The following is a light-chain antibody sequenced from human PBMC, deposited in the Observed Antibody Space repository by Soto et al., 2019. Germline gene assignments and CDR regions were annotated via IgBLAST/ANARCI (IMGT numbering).Light chain of an antibody. J-gene: IGKJ4*01. CDR3: QQYNNWPLLT. V-gene: IGKV3-15*01. Sequence: EIVMTHSPATLSVSPGERATLSCRARQSVSSNLACYQQKPGQAPRLLIYGASTRATGIPARFSGSGSGTEFTLTNSSLQYEDFADYYCQQYNNWPLLTFGGGTKVEIK. CDR2: GAS. CDR1: QSVSSN.